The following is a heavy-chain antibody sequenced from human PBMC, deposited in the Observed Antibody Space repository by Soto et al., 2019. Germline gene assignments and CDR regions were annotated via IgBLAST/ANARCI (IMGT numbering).Heavy chain of an antibody. CDR2: IWYDGSNE. Sequence: QVQLVESRGGVVQPGRSLRLSCAASGFTFSSYGMHWVRQAPGKGLEWVAVIWYDGSNEYYADSVKGRFTISRDKSKNTLYLQMHSLRADDTAVYYCARDCRPAATSNKINWFDPWGQGTLVTVSS. CDR1: GFTFSSYG. J-gene: IGHJ5*02. V-gene: IGHV3-33*01. D-gene: IGHD2-2*01. CDR3: ARDCRPAATSNKINWFDP.